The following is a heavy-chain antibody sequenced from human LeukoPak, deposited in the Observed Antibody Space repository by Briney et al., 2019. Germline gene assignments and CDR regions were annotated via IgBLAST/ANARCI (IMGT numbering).Heavy chain of an antibody. V-gene: IGHV1-2*02. Sequence: ASVKVSCRPSGYTFTGYYFHWWRQAPGQGLDWMEWINPNSGGTNYEQKFQGRVTMTRDTSISTAYMELSRLRSDDTAVYYCARAMTIVATAPPGGYWGQGTLVTVSS. J-gene: IGHJ4*02. CDR3: ARAMTIVATAPPGGY. CDR1: GYTFTGYY. CDR2: INPNSGGT. D-gene: IGHD5-12*01.